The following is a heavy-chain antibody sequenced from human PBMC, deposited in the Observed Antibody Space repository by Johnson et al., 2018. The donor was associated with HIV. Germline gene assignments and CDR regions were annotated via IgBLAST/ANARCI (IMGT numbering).Heavy chain of an antibody. CDR2: ISYDGSNK. Sequence: QVQLVESGGGVVQPGRSPRLSCAASGFTFSSYAMHWVRQAPGKGLEWVAVISYDGSNKYYADSVKGRFTISRDNSKNTLYLQMNSLRAEDTAVYYCARDITAARPSAFDIWGQGTMVTVSS. D-gene: IGHD6-6*01. J-gene: IGHJ3*02. V-gene: IGHV3-30*04. CDR3: ARDITAARPSAFDI. CDR1: GFTFSSYA.